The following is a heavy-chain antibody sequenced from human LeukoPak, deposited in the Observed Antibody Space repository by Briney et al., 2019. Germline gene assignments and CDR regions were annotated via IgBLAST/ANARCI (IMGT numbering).Heavy chain of an antibody. V-gene: IGHV1-18*01. Sequence: EASVKVSCKASGYTFTSYGISWVRQAPGQGLEWMGWISAYNGNTNYAQKLQGRVTMTTDTSTSTAYMELRSLRSDDTAVYYCASGRAYCGGDCYADRDAFDYWGQGTLVTVSS. J-gene: IGHJ4*02. CDR1: GYTFTSYG. CDR3: ASGRAYCGGDCYADRDAFDY. D-gene: IGHD2-21*02. CDR2: ISAYNGNT.